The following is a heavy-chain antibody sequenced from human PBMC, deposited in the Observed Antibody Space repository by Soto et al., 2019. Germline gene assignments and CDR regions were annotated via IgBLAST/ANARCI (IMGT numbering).Heavy chain of an antibody. CDR1: CASISSGNYY. CDR2: IYHSGST. V-gene: IGHV4-30-2*01. CDR3: ARGMTTVTTLDY. D-gene: IGHD4-4*01. Sequence: SETLSLTCTVSCASISSGNYYWSWIRQPPGKGLEWIGYIYHSGSTYYNPSLKSRVTISVDRSKNQFSLKLSSVTAADTAVYYCARGMTTVTTLDYWGQGTLVTVSS. J-gene: IGHJ4*02.